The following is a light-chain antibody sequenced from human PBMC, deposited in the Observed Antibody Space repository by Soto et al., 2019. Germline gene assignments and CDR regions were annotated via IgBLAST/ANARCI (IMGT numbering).Light chain of an antibody. CDR1: ESVDIN. J-gene: IGKJ5*01. Sequence: EIVLTQAPATLSVSPGEGVTVSCRASESVDINLAWYQQKPGQAPRLLIYDAYNRATGIPPRFSGSGSGTDFTLTISSLEPEDSAVYYCQQRHMWPITFGQGTRLEIK. V-gene: IGKV3-11*01. CDR3: QQRHMWPIT. CDR2: DAY.